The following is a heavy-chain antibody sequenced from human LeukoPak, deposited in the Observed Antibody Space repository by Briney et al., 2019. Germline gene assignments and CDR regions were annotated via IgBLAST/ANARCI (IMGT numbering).Heavy chain of an antibody. V-gene: IGHV3-21*01. J-gene: IGHJ4*02. CDR2: ISSSSSYI. CDR1: GFTFSSYW. CDR3: ARGGIAEYYFDY. Sequence: GGSLRLSCAASGFTFSSYWMHWVRQAPGKGLEWVSSISSSSSYIYYADSVKGRFTISRDNAKNSLYLQMNSLRAEDTAVYYCARGGIAEYYFDYWGQGTLVTVSS. D-gene: IGHD6-13*01.